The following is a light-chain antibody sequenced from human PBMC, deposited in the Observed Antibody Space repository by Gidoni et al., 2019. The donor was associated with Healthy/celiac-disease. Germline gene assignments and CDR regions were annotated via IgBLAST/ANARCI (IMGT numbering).Light chain of an antibody. CDR1: QSLLHSNGYNY. CDR3: MQALQTPRT. V-gene: IGKV2-28*01. J-gene: IGKJ1*01. CDR2: LGS. Sequence: DIVMTQSPPSLHVTPGEPASISCRSSQSLLHSNGYNYLDWYLQKPGQSPQLLIYLGSNRASGVPDRFSGSGSGTDFTLKISRVEAEDVGVYYCMQALQTPRTFGQGTKVEIK.